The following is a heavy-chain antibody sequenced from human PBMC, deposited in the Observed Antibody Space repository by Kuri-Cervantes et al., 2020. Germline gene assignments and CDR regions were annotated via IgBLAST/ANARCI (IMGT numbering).Heavy chain of an antibody. Sequence: GESLKISCVASGLTFRSYTMNWVRQAPGKGLEWISYISSDSSTIYYLDSVKGRFTVSRDNAKNSLYLQMDSLRDEDTAVYYCARYGSGSYYYYYGMDVWGQGTTVTVSS. CDR3: ARYGSGSYYYYYGMDV. V-gene: IGHV3-48*02. D-gene: IGHD3-10*01. CDR1: GLTFRSYT. J-gene: IGHJ6*02. CDR2: ISSDSSTI.